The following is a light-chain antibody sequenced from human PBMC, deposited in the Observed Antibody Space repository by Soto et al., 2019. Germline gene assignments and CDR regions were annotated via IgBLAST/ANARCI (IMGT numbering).Light chain of an antibody. J-gene: IGLJ3*02. Sequence: QSALTQPRSVSGSPGQSVTISCTGTSSDVGGYNYVSWYRQHPGKAPKLMIYDVTKRPSGVPDRFSGSKSGNTASLTISGLQAEDEADYYCCSSAGTYTSVFGGGTTLTVL. CDR2: DVT. CDR1: SSDVGGYNY. V-gene: IGLV2-11*01. CDR3: CSSAGTYTSV.